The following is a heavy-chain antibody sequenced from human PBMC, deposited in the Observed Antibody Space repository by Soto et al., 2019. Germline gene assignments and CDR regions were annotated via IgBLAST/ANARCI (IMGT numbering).Heavy chain of an antibody. V-gene: IGHV5-51*07. D-gene: IGHD1-26*01. J-gene: IGHJ4*02. CDR2: IYPDNSDT. CDR3: AGGGVAASTFDY. Sequence: GASLNISCTSSGYSFTSYWIAWVHQTPGKGLDWMGIIYPDNSDTRYSPYFQGQVTISADKSITPAYLQWSSMQPSESAVYYCAGGGVAASTFDYWGQGTPVTVSS. CDR1: GYSFTSYW.